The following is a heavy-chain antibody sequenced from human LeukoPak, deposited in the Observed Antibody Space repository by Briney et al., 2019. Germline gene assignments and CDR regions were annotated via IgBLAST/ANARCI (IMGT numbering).Heavy chain of an antibody. V-gene: IGHV4-61*09. CDR3: ARAGGGVGWYGTIDS. Sequence: SETLSLTCTVSGGSISSGSYYWSWIRQPAGKGLEWIGHIYTSGSTSYNASLESRVTISVDTSRHEFSLKLTSLTAADTAVYYCARAGGGVGWYGTIDSWGQGTLVTVSS. CDR2: IYTSGST. D-gene: IGHD6-19*01. J-gene: IGHJ4*02. CDR1: GGSISSGSYY.